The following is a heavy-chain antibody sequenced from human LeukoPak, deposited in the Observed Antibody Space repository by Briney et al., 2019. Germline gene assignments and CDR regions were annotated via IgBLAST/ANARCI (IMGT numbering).Heavy chain of an antibody. CDR2: IWYDGSNK. Sequence: GGSLRLSCAASGFTFSSYGMHWVRQAPGKGLEWAAVIWYDGSNKYYADSVKGRFTISRDNSKNTLYLQMNSLRAEDTAVYYCARDPGTRGTLDYWGQGTLVTVSS. CDR3: ARDPGTRGTLDY. D-gene: IGHD1-7*01. J-gene: IGHJ4*02. CDR1: GFTFSSYG. V-gene: IGHV3-33*01.